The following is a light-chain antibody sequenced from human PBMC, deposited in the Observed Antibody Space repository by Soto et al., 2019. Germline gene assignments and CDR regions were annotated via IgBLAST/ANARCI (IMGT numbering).Light chain of an antibody. CDR2: AAS. Sequence: DIQMTQSPSSLSASVGDRVTITCRASQSISSYLNWYQQKPGKAPKLLIYAASSLQSGVPSRFSGSGSGTDFTLIISSLQPEDLATYYCQQSYITPLTFGGGTKVEIK. CDR3: QQSYITPLT. V-gene: IGKV1-39*01. CDR1: QSISSY. J-gene: IGKJ4*01.